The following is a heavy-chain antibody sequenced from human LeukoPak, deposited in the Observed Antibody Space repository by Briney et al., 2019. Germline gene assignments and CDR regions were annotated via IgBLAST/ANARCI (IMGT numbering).Heavy chain of an antibody. J-gene: IGHJ4*02. D-gene: IGHD3-22*01. CDR1: GYTFAGHH. CDR2: INPSSGDT. V-gene: IGHV1-2*02. CDR3: ARAGHDSSGYSFRLDY. Sequence: ASVKVSCKTSGYTFAGHHIHWMRQAPGQGLAWMGWINPSSGDTKYAQNFQDRVIMSRDTSISTAYMDLSRRSSDDTAIYYCARAGHDSSGYSFRLDYWGQGTLVTVSS.